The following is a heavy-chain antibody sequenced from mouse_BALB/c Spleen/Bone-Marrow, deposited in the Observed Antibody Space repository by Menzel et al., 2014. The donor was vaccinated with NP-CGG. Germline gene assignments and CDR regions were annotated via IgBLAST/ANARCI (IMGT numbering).Heavy chain of an antibody. CDR3: ALLLRYYAMDY. V-gene: IGHV14-3*02. D-gene: IGHD1-1*01. Sequence: EVQLQQSGAELVKPGASVKLSCTASGFNIKDTYMHWVKQRPEQGLEWIGRIDPANGNTKYDPKFQGKATITADTSSNSAYLHLSSLTSEDAAVYYCALLLRYYAMDYWGQGTSVTVSS. CDR1: GFNIKDTY. CDR2: IDPANGNT. J-gene: IGHJ4*01.